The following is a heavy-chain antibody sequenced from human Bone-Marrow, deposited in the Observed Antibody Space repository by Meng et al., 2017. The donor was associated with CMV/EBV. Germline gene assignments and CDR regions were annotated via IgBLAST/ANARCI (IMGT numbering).Heavy chain of an antibody. J-gene: IGHJ4*02. V-gene: IGHV3-30*02. Sequence: GGALRLSCAASGFTVSNYGMHWVRQAPGKGLEWVAFIRYDGSKTYYTDSVKGRFTISRDNSKNTLYLLMNSLRAEDTAVYYCARLEVGATTMVIYFDYWGQGTLVTVSS. CDR3: ARLEVGATTMVIYFDY. CDR2: IRYDGSKT. CDR1: GFTVSNYG. D-gene: IGHD2-15*01.